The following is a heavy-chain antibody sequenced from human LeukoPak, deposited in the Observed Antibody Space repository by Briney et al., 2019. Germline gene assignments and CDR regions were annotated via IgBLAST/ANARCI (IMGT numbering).Heavy chain of an antibody. D-gene: IGHD5-24*01. V-gene: IGHV1-69*05. CDR2: IIPIFGTA. CDR3: AKDIVGGDGYSAFDY. J-gene: IGHJ4*02. Sequence: GASVKVSCKASGGTFSSYAISWVRQAPGQGLEWMGGIIPIFGTANYAQKFQGRVTITTDESTSTAYMELSSLRAEDTALYYCAKDIVGGDGYSAFDYWGQGTLVTVSS. CDR1: GGTFSSYA.